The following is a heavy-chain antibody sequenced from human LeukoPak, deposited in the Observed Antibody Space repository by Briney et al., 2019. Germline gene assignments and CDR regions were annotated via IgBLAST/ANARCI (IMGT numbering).Heavy chain of an antibody. J-gene: IGHJ4*02. Sequence: SQTLSLTCTVSGVSIANTFYYWNWLRQPAGKGLEWIGRIYTTGSTDYNPSLKRRVTISLDTARNQFSLKLSSVTAADTAVYYCARRQDGYDYWGQGTLVTVSS. CDR1: GVSIANTFYY. CDR3: ARRQDGYDY. CDR2: IYTTGST. D-gene: IGHD6-25*01. V-gene: IGHV4-61*02.